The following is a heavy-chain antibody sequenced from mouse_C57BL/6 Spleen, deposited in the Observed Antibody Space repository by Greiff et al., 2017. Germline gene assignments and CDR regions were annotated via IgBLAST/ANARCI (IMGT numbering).Heavy chain of an antibody. CDR2: ISDGGSYT. CDR3: ARPYGSSYHWYFDV. V-gene: IGHV5-4*03. Sequence: EVKVEESGGGLVKPGGSLKLSCAASGFTFSSYAMSWVRQTPEKRLEWVATISDGGSYTYYPDNVKGRFTISRDNAKNNLYLQMSHLKSEDTAMYYCARPYGSSYHWYFDVWGTGTTVTVSS. D-gene: IGHD1-1*01. CDR1: GFTFSSYA. J-gene: IGHJ1*03.